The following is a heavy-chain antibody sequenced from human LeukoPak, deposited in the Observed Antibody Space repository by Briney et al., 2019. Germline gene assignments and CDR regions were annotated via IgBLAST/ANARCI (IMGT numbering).Heavy chain of an antibody. V-gene: IGHV4-39*07. CDR2: IYYSGRT. J-gene: IGHJ4*02. Sequence: SETLSLTCTVSGGSISSSNHYWGWIRQPPGKGLECIGSIYYSGRTYYNPSLKSRVTISLDTSKNQFSLKLSSVTAADTAVYYCARVLRYFDKATFDYWGQGTLVTVSS. CDR1: GGSISSSNHY. CDR3: ARVLRYFDKATFDY. D-gene: IGHD3-9*01.